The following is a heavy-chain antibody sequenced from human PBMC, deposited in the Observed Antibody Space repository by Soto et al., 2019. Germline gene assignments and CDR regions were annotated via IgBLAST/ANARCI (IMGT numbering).Heavy chain of an antibody. J-gene: IGHJ3*01. CDR2: IIPIFGTA. CDR3: ARGVGWGGRRLRWVDEACAFDL. D-gene: IGHD4-17*01. CDR1: GGTFSSYA. V-gene: IGHV1-69*12. Sequence: QVQLVQSGAEVKKPGSSVKVSCKASGGTFSSYAISWVRQAPGQGLEWMGGIIPIFGTANYAQKFQGRVTITADESRRTDDMEVSSLRYEDTGVYYCARGVGWGGRRLRWVDEACAFDLWGQGTMVTVSS.